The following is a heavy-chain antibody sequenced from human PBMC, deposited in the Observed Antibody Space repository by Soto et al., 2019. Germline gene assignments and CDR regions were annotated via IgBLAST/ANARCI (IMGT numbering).Heavy chain of an antibody. CDR1: GFTFSSYG. D-gene: IGHD2-21*02. CDR3: AKDQIVVVTAILPYYYGMDV. CDR2: ISYDGSNK. Sequence: QVQLVESGGGVVQPGRSLRLSCAASGFTFSSYGMHWVRQAPGKGLEWVAVISYDGSNKYYADSVKGRFTISRDNSNNTLYLQMNSLRAEDTAVYYCAKDQIVVVTAILPYYYGMDVWGQGTTVTVSS. V-gene: IGHV3-30*18. J-gene: IGHJ6*02.